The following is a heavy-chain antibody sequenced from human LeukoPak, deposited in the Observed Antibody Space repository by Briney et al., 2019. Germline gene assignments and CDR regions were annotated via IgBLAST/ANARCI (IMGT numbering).Heavy chain of an antibody. CDR2: IYYSGST. CDR1: GGSISSYY. D-gene: IGHD1-26*01. V-gene: IGHV4-59*01. J-gene: IGHJ4*02. CDR3: ARAEGATVDY. Sequence: PSETLSLTCTVSGGSISSYYWSWIRQPPGKGLEWIGYIYYSGSTNYNPSLKSRVTISVDTSKNQFSLKLSSVTAVDTAVYYCARAEGATVDYWGQGTLVTVSS.